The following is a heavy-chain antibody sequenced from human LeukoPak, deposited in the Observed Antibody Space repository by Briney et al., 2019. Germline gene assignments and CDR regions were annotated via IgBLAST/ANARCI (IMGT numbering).Heavy chain of an antibody. V-gene: IGHV3-21*01. Sequence: GGSLRLSCAASGFTFSSYSMNWVRQAPGKGLEWVSAISDSGGSTYYADSVKGRFTISRDNAKNSLYLQMNSLRAEDTAVYYCARESRSVAFDIWGQGTMVTVSS. CDR2: ISDSGGST. CDR3: ARESRSVAFDI. J-gene: IGHJ3*02. CDR1: GFTFSSYS. D-gene: IGHD2-15*01.